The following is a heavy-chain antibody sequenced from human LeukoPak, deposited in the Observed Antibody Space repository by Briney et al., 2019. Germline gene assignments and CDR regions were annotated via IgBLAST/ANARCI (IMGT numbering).Heavy chain of an antibody. J-gene: IGHJ4*02. CDR2: FDPENGET. CDR3: ATDRFRTGITMYY. CDR1: GYTLTELS. V-gene: IGHV1-24*01. D-gene: IGHD3-10*02. Sequence: ASVKVSCKVSGYTLTELSIHWVRRAPGKGLEWMGGFDPENGETIYAQKFQGRVTMTEDTSTDTAYMELSSLRSEDTAVYYCATDRFRTGITMYYWGQGTLVTVSS.